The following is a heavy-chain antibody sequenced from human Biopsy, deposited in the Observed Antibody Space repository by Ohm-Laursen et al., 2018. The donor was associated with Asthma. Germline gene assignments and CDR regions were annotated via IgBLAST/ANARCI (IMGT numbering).Heavy chain of an antibody. D-gene: IGHD3-3*02. J-gene: IGHJ1*01. CDR2: IKHDGSEN. Sequence: SLRLSCTASGFTFGDYCLSWVRQVPGRGLEWVANIKHDGSENNHVDSLKGRFTISRDNAKNSLYLQMNSLRAEDTAVYYFPRTFHFWSPYHAEHYQLWGQGTLVTVSS. CDR1: GFTFGDYC. CDR3: PRTFHFWSPYHAEHYQL. V-gene: IGHV3-7*01.